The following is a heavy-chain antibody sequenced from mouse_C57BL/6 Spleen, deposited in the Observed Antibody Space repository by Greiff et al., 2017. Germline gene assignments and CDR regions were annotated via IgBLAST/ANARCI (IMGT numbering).Heavy chain of an antibody. CDR1: GYTFTSYW. D-gene: IGHD2-4*01. Sequence: QVQLQQPGAELVKPGASVKMSCKASGYTFTSYWITWVKQRPGQGLEWIGDIYPGSGSTNYNEKFKSKATLTVDTSSSTAYMQLSSLTSEDSAVYYCARCRNDYDDRYAMDYWGQGTSVTVSS. J-gene: IGHJ4*01. CDR3: ARCRNDYDDRYAMDY. CDR2: IYPGSGST. V-gene: IGHV1-55*01.